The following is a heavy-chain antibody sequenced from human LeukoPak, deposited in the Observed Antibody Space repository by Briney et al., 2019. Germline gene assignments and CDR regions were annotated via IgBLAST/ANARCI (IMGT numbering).Heavy chain of an antibody. CDR3: ARDNPVDWLQFGDDAFDI. V-gene: IGHV3-21*01. D-gene: IGHD5-24*01. J-gene: IGHJ3*02. CDR2: ISSSSSYI. Sequence: GGSLRLSCAASGFTFSSYSMNWVRQAPGKGLEWVSSISSSSSYIYYADSVKGRFTISRDNAKNSLYLQMNSLRAEDTAVYYCARDNPVDWLQFGDDAFDIWGQGTMVTVSS. CDR1: GFTFSSYS.